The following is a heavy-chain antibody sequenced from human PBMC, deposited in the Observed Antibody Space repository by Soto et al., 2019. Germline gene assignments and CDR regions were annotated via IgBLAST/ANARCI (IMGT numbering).Heavy chain of an antibody. CDR3: ARLDHGHSSHNAMDF. CDR1: EDSFSSYP. Sequence: QVQLVQSGTEVRKPGSSVKVSCKASEDSFSSYPVSWVRQAPGQGLEWMGGIVPMFDSLKSAQKFQDRVAISADKSTTTLHLVLTSLPSEDTAAYHCARLDHGHSSHNAMDFWGQGTTVIVSS. V-gene: IGHV1-69*06. D-gene: IGHD3-16*01. CDR2: IVPMFDSL. J-gene: IGHJ6*02.